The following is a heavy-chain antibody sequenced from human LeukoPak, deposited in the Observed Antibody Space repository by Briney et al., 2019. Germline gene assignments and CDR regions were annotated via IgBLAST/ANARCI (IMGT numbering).Heavy chain of an antibody. V-gene: IGHV4-59*01. CDR3: ARDQFWNYYGSGSYWSYYYGMDV. CDR1: GGSISSYY. Sequence: SETLSLTCTVSGGSISSYYWSWIRQPPGKGLEWIGYIYYSGSTNYNPSLKSRVTISVDTSKNQFSLKLSSVTAADTAVYYCARDQFWNYYGSGSYWSYYYGMDVWGQGTTVTVSS. CDR2: IYYSGST. J-gene: IGHJ6*02. D-gene: IGHD3-10*01.